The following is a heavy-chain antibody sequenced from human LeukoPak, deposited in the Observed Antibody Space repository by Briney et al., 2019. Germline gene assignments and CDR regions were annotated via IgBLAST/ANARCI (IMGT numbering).Heavy chain of an antibody. CDR3: ASSSYDFLTGYYGLGY. D-gene: IGHD3-9*01. CDR2: IYSGGST. CDR1: GFTFGSYG. J-gene: IGHJ4*02. Sequence: PGGSLRLSCAASGFTFGSYGMSWVRQAPGKGLEWVSVIYSGGSTYSADSVKGRFIISRDNSKNTLYLQMNSLRAEDTAVYYCASSSYDFLTGYYGLGYWGQGTLVTVSS. V-gene: IGHV3-66*01.